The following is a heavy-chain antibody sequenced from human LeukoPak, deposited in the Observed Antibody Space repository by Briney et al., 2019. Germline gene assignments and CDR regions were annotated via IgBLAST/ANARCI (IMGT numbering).Heavy chain of an antibody. CDR2: IYHSGST. CDR1: GGSISSGGYY. D-gene: IGHD6-19*01. V-gene: IGHV4-30-2*01. CDR3: AREWGSSGSKGGGYFDY. Sequence: SETLSLTCTVSGGSISSGGYYWSWIRQPPGKGLEWIGYIYHSGSTYYNPSLKSRVTISVDRSKNQFSLKLSSVTAADTAVYYCAREWGSSGSKGGGYFDYWGQGTLATVSS. J-gene: IGHJ4*02.